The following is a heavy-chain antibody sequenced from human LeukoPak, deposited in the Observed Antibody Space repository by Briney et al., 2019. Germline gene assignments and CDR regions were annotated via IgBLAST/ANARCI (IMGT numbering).Heavy chain of an antibody. CDR1: GYIFPNYW. CDR2: IYPGDSHS. J-gene: IGHJ5*02. V-gene: IGHV5-51*01. Sequence: GESLNTCCNCAGYIFPNYWIGWVRELPAKGLEWIGVIYPGDSHSRYSPSLQDQVTISVDKSISTADLQWSSLKASDTAMYYCARGPYAYTSSATLGSYNWFDPWGQGSLVTVSS. CDR3: ARGPYAYTSSATLGSYNWFDP. D-gene: IGHD2-2*02.